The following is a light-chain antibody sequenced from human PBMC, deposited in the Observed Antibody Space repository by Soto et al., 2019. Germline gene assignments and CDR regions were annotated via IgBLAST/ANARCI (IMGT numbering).Light chain of an antibody. V-gene: IGKV3-15*01. CDR3: QHYKNVTPIT. CDR2: GES. CDR1: QSVSSN. Sequence: RWPSAVSLTPGERASLSCRASQSVSSNYLALYQQKPGQAHRLLIHGESTRDIGIPARLSGSGSGTEFNLTLTSLHSQADEVYSCQHYKNVTPITFGQGTLLE. J-gene: IGKJ5*01.